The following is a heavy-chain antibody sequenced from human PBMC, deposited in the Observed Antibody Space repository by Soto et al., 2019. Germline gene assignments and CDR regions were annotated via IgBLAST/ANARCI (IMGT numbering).Heavy chain of an antibody. CDR2: IKSKSDGGTT. V-gene: IGHV3-15*07. CDR1: GFTFSDAW. CDR3: TTDSFSSMKPVRHDT. Sequence: GGSLRLSCAASGFTFSDAWINWVRQAPGKGLEWVGRIKSKSDGGTTDFAAPVKGRFAISRDDSRDLAFMEMNSLTTEYTALYYCTTDSFSSMKPVRHDTWGPGTLVTVSS. D-gene: IGHD3-22*01. J-gene: IGHJ5*02.